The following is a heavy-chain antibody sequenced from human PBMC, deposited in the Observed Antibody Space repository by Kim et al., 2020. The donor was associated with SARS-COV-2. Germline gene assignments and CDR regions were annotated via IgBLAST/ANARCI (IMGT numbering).Heavy chain of an antibody. D-gene: IGHD6-13*01. CDR2: INHSGST. Sequence: SETLSLTCAVYGGSFSGYYWSWIRQPPGKGLEWIGEINHSGSTNYNPSLKSRVTISVDTSKNQFSLKLSSVTAADTAVYYCARVRSSRFIIFYYSGMDVWGQGTTVTVSS. CDR1: GGSFSGYY. J-gene: IGHJ6*02. V-gene: IGHV4-34*01. CDR3: ARVRSSRFIIFYYSGMDV.